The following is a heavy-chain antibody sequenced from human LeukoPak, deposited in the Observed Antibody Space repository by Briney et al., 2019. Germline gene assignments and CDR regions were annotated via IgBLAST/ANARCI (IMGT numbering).Heavy chain of an antibody. CDR3: ARRRYYDYTGFFDY. CDR1: GDIVSSNSAS. Sequence: SQTLSLTCAVSGDIVSSNSASWNWFRQSPSRGLEWLVRTFYTSKWNNDYALSVKSRITINPGTSKNHFSLQLNSVTPEDTAVYYCARRRYYDYTGFFDYWGQGTLVTVSS. CDR2: TFYTSKWNN. J-gene: IGHJ4*02. D-gene: IGHD3-22*01. V-gene: IGHV6-1*01.